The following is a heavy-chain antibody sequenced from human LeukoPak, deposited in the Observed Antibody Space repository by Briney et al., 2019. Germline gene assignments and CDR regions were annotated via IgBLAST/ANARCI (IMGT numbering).Heavy chain of an antibody. CDR2: INHSGST. J-gene: IGHJ4*02. CDR3: ARDRYYYDSSQNYFDY. Sequence: PSETLSLTCAVYGGSFSGYYWSWLRQPPGKGLEWIGEINHSGSTNYNPSLKSRVTISVDTSKNQFSLKLSSVTAADTAVYYCARDRYYYDSSQNYFDYWGQGTLVTVSS. CDR1: GGSFSGYY. V-gene: IGHV4-34*01. D-gene: IGHD3-22*01.